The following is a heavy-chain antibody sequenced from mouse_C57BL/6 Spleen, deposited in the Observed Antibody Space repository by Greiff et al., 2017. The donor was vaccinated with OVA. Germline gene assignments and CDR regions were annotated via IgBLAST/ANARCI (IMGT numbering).Heavy chain of an antibody. D-gene: IGHD1-1*01. CDR2: IYPRDGST. Sequence: QVQLKESGPELVKPGASVKLSCKASGYTFTSYDINWVKQRPGQGLEWIGWIYPRDGSTKYNEKFKGKATLTVDTSSSTAYMELHSLTSEDSAVYFCARSPYYYGSSYWYFDVWGTGTTVTVSS. CDR1: GYTFTSYD. V-gene: IGHV1-85*01. CDR3: ARSPYYYGSSYWYFDV. J-gene: IGHJ1*03.